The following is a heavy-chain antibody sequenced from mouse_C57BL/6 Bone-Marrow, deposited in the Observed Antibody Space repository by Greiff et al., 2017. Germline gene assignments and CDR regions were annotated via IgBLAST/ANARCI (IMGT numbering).Heavy chain of an antibody. V-gene: IGHV1-42*01. J-gene: IGHJ1*03. D-gene: IGHD1-1*01. CDR2: INPSTGGT. CDR3: ARGGGSSHWYFGV. Sequence: VQLQQSGPELVKPGASVKISCKASGYSFTGYYMNWVKQSPEKSLEWIGEINPSTGGTTYNQKFKAKATLTVDKSSSTAYMQLKSLTSEDSAVYDCARGGGSSHWYFGVWGTGTTVTVSS. CDR1: GYSFTGYY.